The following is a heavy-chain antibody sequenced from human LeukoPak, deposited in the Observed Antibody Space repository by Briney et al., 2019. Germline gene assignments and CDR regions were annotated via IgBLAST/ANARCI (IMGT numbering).Heavy chain of an antibody. CDR2: IKEDGSAK. Sequence: GGSLRLSCEASGFTFSNYWMSWVRRAPGKGLEWVANIKEDGSAKYYVDSVKGRFTISRDNAKSSLYLQMNSLRAEDTSVYYCATYSGSSSMDVWGQGTLVTVSS. J-gene: IGHJ4*02. CDR3: ATYSGSSSMDV. V-gene: IGHV3-7*01. CDR1: GFTFSNYW. D-gene: IGHD1-26*01.